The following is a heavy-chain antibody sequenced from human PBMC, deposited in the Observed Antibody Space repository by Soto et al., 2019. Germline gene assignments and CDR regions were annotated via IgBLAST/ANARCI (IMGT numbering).Heavy chain of an antibody. CDR2: IKSKTDGGTT. V-gene: IGHV3-15*07. CDR1: GFTFSNAW. CDR3: TTKPPYSSSSTDY. J-gene: IGHJ4*02. D-gene: IGHD6-13*01. Sequence: EVQLVESGGGLVKPGGSLRLSCAASGFTFSNAWVNWVRQAPGKGLEWVGRIKSKTDGGTTDYAAPVKGRFTISRDDSKNTLYLQMNSLKTEDTAVYYCTTKPPYSSSSTDYWGQGTLVTVSS.